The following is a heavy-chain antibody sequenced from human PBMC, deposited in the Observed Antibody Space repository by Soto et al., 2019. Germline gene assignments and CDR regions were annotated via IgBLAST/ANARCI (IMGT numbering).Heavy chain of an antibody. CDR2: IWYDGSNK. Sequence: VGSLRLSCAASGFTFSSYGMHWVRQAPGKGLEWVAVIWYDGSNKYYADSVKGRFTISRDNSKNTLYLQMNSLRAEDTAVYYCARDWGVAAAPNWFDPWGQGTLVTVSS. CDR1: GFTFSSYG. V-gene: IGHV3-33*01. D-gene: IGHD6-13*01. J-gene: IGHJ5*02. CDR3: ARDWGVAAAPNWFDP.